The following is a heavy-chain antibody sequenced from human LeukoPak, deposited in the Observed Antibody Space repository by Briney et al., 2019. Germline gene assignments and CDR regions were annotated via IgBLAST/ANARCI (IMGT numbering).Heavy chain of an antibody. CDR1: GYTFTNYY. CDR3: ARGNLYDSSGGYSYSNWVDT. J-gene: IGHJ5*02. D-gene: IGHD3-22*01. CDR2: INPFGGST. V-gene: IGHV1-46*01. Sequence: ASVTVSCKASGYTFTNYYMHWVRQAPGQGLEWMGIINPFGGSTNYAQKFQGRVTMTRETSTSTVYMELSSLRSEDTAVYYCARGNLYDSSGGYSYSNWVDTWGQGTLVTVSS.